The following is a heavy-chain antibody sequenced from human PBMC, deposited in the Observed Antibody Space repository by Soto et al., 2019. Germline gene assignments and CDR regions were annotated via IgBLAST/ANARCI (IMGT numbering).Heavy chain of an antibody. V-gene: IGHV3-30-3*01. CDR2: ILSDEINK. CDR3: AIIATSGGGDAFDI. D-gene: IGHD6-13*01. J-gene: IGHJ3*02. CDR1: GFTFSNYA. Sequence: PGVSLRLSCAASGFTFSNYAMHWVRQAPGKGLEWVAAILSDEINKYSADSVKGRLTISRDNSKNTLYLQMNSLRPEDTAVYYCAIIATSGGGDAFDIWGQGTMVTVSS.